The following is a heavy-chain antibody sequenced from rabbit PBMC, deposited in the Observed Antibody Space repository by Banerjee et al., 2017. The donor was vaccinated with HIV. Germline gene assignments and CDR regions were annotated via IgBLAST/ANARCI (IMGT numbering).Heavy chain of an antibody. CDR1: GFSFNSGLP. V-gene: IGHV1S40*01. J-gene: IGHJ4*01. CDR3: ARAVYASSSGYYMDL. Sequence: QSLEESGGDLVKPGASLTLTCNASGFSFNSGLPMCWVRQAPGKGLEWIACIDIGDGKTYYANWAEGRPTISKASSTVDLKMTSLTAADTATYFCARAVYASSSGYYMDLWGPGTLVTVS. D-gene: IGHD1-1*01. CDR2: IDIGDGKT.